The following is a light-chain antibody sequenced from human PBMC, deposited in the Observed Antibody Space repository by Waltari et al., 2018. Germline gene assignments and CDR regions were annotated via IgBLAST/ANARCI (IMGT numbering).Light chain of an antibody. V-gene: IGLV2-14*01. J-gene: IGLJ1*01. CDR3: SSYTTSNAPGV. CDR1: DGDVGAYNF. Sequence: QSALTQPASVPGSPGQSITISCTGTDGDVGAYNFVSWYRQHPGKAPHLIIYEVSERPPVISDRFSGSKSDNTASLTISGLQADDDAFYYCSSYTTSNAPGVFGTGTKVTVL. CDR2: EVS.